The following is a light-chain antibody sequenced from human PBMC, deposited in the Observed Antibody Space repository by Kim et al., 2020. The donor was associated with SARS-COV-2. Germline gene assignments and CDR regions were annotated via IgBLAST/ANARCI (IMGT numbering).Light chain of an antibody. CDR3: QQYNSYSYS. CDR2: EAS. J-gene: IGKJ2*03. V-gene: IGKV1-5*03. Sequence: DIQMTQSPSTLSASVGDRITITCWASQSISSWLAWYQQKPGKAPKLLIYEASSLESGVPSRFSGSGSGTEFTLTISSLQPDDFATYYCQQYNSYSYSFGQGTKLEIK. CDR1: QSISSW.